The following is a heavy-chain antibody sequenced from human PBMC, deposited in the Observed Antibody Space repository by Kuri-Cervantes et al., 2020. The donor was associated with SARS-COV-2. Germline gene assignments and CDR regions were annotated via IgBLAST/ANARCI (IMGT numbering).Heavy chain of an antibody. CDR1: GDSVSSNSAA. Sequence: SETLSLTCAISGDSVSSNSAAWNWIRQSPSRGLGWLGRTYYRSKWYNDYAVSVKSRITINPDTSKDQFSLQLNSVTPEDTAVYYCARVPKVYSSSSGFDPWGQGTLVTVSS. D-gene: IGHD6-13*01. J-gene: IGHJ5*02. CDR3: ARVPKVYSSSSGFDP. CDR2: TYYRSKWYN. V-gene: IGHV6-1*01.